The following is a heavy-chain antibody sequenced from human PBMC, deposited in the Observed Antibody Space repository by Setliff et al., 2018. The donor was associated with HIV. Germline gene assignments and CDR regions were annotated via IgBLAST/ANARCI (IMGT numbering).Heavy chain of an antibody. J-gene: IGHJ4*02. V-gene: IGHV4-34*01. CDR2: INHSGST. Sequence: SETLSLTCVVYGGSFTNYYWSWIRQPPGKRLECIGEINHSGSTNYNPSLKSRVTISVDTSKHQFSLKLNSMTAADTAVYFCARKVGGDFDYWGQGTLVTVSS. D-gene: IGHD2-2*01. CDR3: ARKVGGDFDY. CDR1: GGSFTNYY.